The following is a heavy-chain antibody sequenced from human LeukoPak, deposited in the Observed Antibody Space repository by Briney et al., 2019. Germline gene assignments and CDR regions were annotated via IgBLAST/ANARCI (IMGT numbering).Heavy chain of an antibody. CDR2: VSSSSGYT. Sequence: PGGSLRLSCAASGFTLSSYSMNWVRQAPGKGLEWVASVSSSSGYTYYADSVKGRFTISRDNAKNSLYLQMDSLRAQDTAVYYCAREIVSSNSFDYWGQGTLLTVSS. CDR3: AREIVSSNSFDY. D-gene: IGHD4-11*01. CDR1: GFTLSSYS. J-gene: IGHJ4*02. V-gene: IGHV3-21*01.